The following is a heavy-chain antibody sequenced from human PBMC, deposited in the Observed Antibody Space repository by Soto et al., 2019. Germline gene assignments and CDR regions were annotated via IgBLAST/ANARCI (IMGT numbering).Heavy chain of an antibody. J-gene: IGHJ6*02. D-gene: IGHD3-10*01. CDR2: IIPIFGTA. Sequence: VASVKVSCKASGGTFSSYAISWMRQAPGQGLEWMGGIIPIFGTANYAQKFQGRVTITADKSTSTAYMELSSLRSEDTAVYYCARGAGGQTYYYGSGSYRGRGMDVWGQGTTVTVSS. CDR3: ARGAGGQTYYYGSGSYRGRGMDV. V-gene: IGHV1-69*06. CDR1: GGTFSSYA.